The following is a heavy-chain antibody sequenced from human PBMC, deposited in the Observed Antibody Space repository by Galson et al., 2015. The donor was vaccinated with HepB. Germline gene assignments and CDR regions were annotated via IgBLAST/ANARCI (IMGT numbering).Heavy chain of an antibody. J-gene: IGHJ3*02. CDR1: GFTFSDYY. V-gene: IGHV3-11*01. CDR3: ARNSEEGDAFDI. CDR2: ISSSGSTI. Sequence: SLRLSCAASGFTFSDYYMSWIRQAPGKGLEWVSYISSSGSTIYYADSAKGRFTISRDNAKNSLYLQMNSLRVEDTAVYYCARNSEEGDAFDIWGQGTMVTVSS. D-gene: IGHD2/OR15-2a*01.